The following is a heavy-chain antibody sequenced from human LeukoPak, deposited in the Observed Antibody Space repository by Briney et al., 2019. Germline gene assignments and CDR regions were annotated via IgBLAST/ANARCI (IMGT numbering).Heavy chain of an antibody. D-gene: IGHD4-17*01. CDR3: ARDVDYGDYVFDY. Sequence: PSETLSLTCAVYGGSFSGYYWSWIRQPPGKGLEWIGEINHSGSTNYNPSLKSRVTISVDTSKNQFSLKLSSVTAADPAVYYCARDVDYGDYVFDYWGQGTLVTVSS. J-gene: IGHJ4*02. CDR1: GGSFSGYY. CDR2: INHSGST. V-gene: IGHV4-34*01.